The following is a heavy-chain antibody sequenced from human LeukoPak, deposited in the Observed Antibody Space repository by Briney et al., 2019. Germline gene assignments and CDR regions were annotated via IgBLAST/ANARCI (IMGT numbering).Heavy chain of an antibody. D-gene: IGHD3-9*01. CDR3: AREGIGGIRYFDWLSGLTIDY. Sequence: GGSLRLSCAASGFTFSSYAMHWVRQAPGKGLEWVAVISYDGSNKYYADSVKGRFTISRDNSKNTLYLQMNSLRAEDTAEYYCAREGIGGIRYFDWLSGLTIDYWGQGTLVTVSS. CDR2: ISYDGSNK. V-gene: IGHV3-30-3*01. J-gene: IGHJ4*02. CDR1: GFTFSSYA.